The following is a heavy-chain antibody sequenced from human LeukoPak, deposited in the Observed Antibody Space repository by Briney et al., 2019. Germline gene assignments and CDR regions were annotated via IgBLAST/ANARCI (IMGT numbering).Heavy chain of an antibody. V-gene: IGHV3-23*01. CDR2: ISGSGGST. J-gene: IGHJ4*02. D-gene: IGHD6-13*01. CDR3: AKEVGLSAAGTRGDFDY. Sequence: GGSLRLSCAASGVTFSSYAMSWVRQAPGKGLVCVSSISGSGGSTYYADSVKGRFTISRDNSKNTLYLQMSSLRAEDTALYYCAKEVGLSAAGTRGDFDYWGQGTLATVSS. CDR1: GVTFSSYA.